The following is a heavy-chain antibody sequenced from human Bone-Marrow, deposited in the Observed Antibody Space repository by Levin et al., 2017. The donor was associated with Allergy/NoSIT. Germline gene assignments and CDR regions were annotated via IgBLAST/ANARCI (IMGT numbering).Heavy chain of an antibody. Sequence: GESLKISCKASGYTFTDYFIHWVRLAPGQGLEWMGWINPNSGDTDSAQNFQDRVTMTRDTSISTAYMELSSLTSNDTALYYCARISSAACDIWGQGTVVTVSS. CDR3: ARISSAACDI. CDR2: INPNSGDT. J-gene: IGHJ3*02. D-gene: IGHD6-19*01. CDR1: GYTFTDYF. V-gene: IGHV1-2*02.